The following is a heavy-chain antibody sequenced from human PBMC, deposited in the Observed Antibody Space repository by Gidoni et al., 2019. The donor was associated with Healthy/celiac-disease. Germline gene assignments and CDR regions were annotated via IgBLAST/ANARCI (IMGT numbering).Heavy chain of an antibody. CDR2: ISYDGSNK. CDR3: ANFGDDYYYYMDV. CDR1: GFTFSSYG. Sequence: QVQLVESGGGVVQPGRSLRLSCAASGFTFSSYGMNWVRQAPGKGLEWVAFISYDGSNKYYADSVKGRFTISRDNSKNTLYLQMNSLRAEDTAVYYCANFGDDYYYYMDVWGKGTTVTVSS. J-gene: IGHJ6*03. D-gene: IGHD2-21*01. V-gene: IGHV3-30*18.